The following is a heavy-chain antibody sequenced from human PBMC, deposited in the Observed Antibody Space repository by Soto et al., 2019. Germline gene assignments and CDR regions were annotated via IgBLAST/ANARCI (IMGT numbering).Heavy chain of an antibody. CDR1: GFTFSHFS. Sequence: EVQLVESGGGLVQPGGSLRLSCAASGFTFSHFSLNWVRQAPGKGLEWISYIIGSTIYYADSVKGRFTISRDDAKDSLYLQMNSLSTDDTARYYCVRDHLWGFDYWGQGALVIVSS. J-gene: IGHJ4*02. CDR3: VRDHLWGFDY. V-gene: IGHV3-48*01. CDR2: IIGSTI. D-gene: IGHD3-16*01.